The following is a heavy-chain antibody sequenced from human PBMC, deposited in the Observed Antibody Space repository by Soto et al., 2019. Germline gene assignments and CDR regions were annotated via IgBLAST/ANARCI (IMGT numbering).Heavy chain of an antibody. D-gene: IGHD6-19*01. Sequence: GESLKISCKGSGYSFTSYWISCVRQRPGKGLEWMGRIDPSDSYTNYSPSFQGNVTISADKSISTAYLQWSSLKASDTAMYYCARLGVAVVDDGMDVWGQGTTVTVSS. CDR1: GYSFTSYW. J-gene: IGHJ6*02. CDR2: IDPSDSYT. V-gene: IGHV5-10-1*01. CDR3: ARLGVAVVDDGMDV.